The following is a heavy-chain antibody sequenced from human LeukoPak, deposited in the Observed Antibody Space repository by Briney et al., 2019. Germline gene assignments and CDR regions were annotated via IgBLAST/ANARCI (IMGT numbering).Heavy chain of an antibody. CDR1: GGSINGYF. J-gene: IGHJ6*03. V-gene: IGHV4-4*08. CDR2: VYFSGST. CDR3: ARDIHYYMDV. Sequence: SETLSLTCTVSGGSINGYFWSWIRQPPGKGLEWLGHVYFSGSTKYNPSLESRVAILIDTSKKQSSLKLSSVTAADTAVYYCARDIHYYMDVWGKGTTVTVSS.